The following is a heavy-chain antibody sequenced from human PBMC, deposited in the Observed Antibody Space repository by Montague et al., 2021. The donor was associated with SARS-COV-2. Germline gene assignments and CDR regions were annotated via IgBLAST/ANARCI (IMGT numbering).Heavy chain of an antibody. CDR2: ISNGGRT. J-gene: IGHJ4*02. CDR3: ARHRRYDVVTYYPDF. D-gene: IGHD3-9*01. Sequence: SETLSLTCNVSGGSFDSDNFFWGWIRQPPGKRLEWIGVISNGGRTFDNPSLKNRVTISVHTSRNQLSLNVKSVTAADTAVYYCARHRRYDVVTYYPDFWGQGILVTVSS. CDR1: GGSFDSDNFF. V-gene: IGHV4-39*01.